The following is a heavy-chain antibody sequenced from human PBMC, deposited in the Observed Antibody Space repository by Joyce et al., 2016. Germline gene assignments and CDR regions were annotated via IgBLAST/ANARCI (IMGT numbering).Heavy chain of an antibody. CDR3: AKDRPYSTYYYFYYMDV. V-gene: IGHV3-23*01. J-gene: IGHJ6*03. D-gene: IGHD4-11*01. CDR1: GFTFNNYG. Sequence: EVQLLESGGGLVQPGGSLTPSCAASGFTFNNYGLAGVRQAPGKGLEWVSSISDIGGSTYYADSVRDRFTISRDNSKNTLFLQMTSLTAEDTAVYYCAKDRPYSTYYYFYYMDVWGKGTTVTVSS. CDR2: ISDIGGST.